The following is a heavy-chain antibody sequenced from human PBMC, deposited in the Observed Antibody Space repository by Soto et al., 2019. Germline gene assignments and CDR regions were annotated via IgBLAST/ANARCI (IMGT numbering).Heavy chain of an antibody. D-gene: IGHD2-8*01. CDR3: AKGSREGYCTNGVCYRSDY. CDR1: GFTFSSYA. CDR2: ISGSGGST. V-gene: IGHV3-23*01. Sequence: GGSLRLSCAASGFTFSSYAMSWVRPAPGKGLEWVSAISGSGGSTYYADSVKGRFTISRDNSKNTLYLQMNSLRAEDTAVYYCAKGSREGYCTNGVCYRSDYWGQGTLVTVSS. J-gene: IGHJ4*02.